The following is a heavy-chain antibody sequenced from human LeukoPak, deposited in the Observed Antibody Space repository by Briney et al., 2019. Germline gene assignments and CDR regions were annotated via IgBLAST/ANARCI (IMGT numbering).Heavy chain of an antibody. CDR3: ARQVKPDRYYYYGMDV. CDR2: IYYSGST. CDR1: GGSISSSNW. J-gene: IGHJ6*02. Sequence: SGTLSLTCAVSGGSISSSNWWSWVRPPPGKGLEWIGEIYYSGSTNYNPSLKSRVTMSVEKSKNQFSLNLSSVTAADTAVYYCARQVKPDRYYYYGMDVWGQGTTVTVSS. D-gene: IGHD4-23*01. V-gene: IGHV4-4*02.